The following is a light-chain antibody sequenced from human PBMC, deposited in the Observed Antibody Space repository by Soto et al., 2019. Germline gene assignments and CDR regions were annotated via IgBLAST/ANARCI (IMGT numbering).Light chain of an antibody. CDR3: QQYNKWPLT. V-gene: IGKV3-15*01. Sequence: EIVMTQSPATLSVSPGERATLSCRASESVSSNLAWYQQKPGQAPRLLIYGASTRATAIPARFSGSGSGTEFPLTISSLQSEDFAVYYCQQYNKWPLTFGGGTKVEIK. CDR2: GAS. CDR1: ESVSSN. J-gene: IGKJ4*01.